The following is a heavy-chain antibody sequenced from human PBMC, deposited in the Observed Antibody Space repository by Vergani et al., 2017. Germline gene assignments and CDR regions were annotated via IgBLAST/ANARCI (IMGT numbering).Heavy chain of an antibody. J-gene: IGHJ4*02. CDR2: ISSSSSYI. Sequence: EVQLVESGGGLVKPGGSLRLSCAASGFTFSSYSMNWVRQAPGKGLEWVSSISSSSSYIYYADSVKGRFTISRDNAKNSLYLQMNSLRAEDTAVYYCARDPQSLRAYDFWSGPRYFDYWGQGTLVTVSS. CDR1: GFTFSSYS. CDR3: ARDPQSLRAYDFWSGPRYFDY. D-gene: IGHD3-3*01. V-gene: IGHV3-21*01.